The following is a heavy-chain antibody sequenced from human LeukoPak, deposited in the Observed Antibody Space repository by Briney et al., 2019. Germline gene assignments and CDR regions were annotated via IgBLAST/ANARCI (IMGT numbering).Heavy chain of an antibody. CDR3: ATRPPPRYYYDSSGYYA. Sequence: ASVKVSCKVSGYTLTELSMHWVRQAPGKGLEWMGRFDLEAGETIYAQKFQGRVTMTEDTSTDTAYMELSSLRSEDTAVYYCATRPPPRYYYDSSGYYAWGQGTLVTVSS. CDR1: GYTLTELS. D-gene: IGHD3-22*01. J-gene: IGHJ5*02. CDR2: FDLEAGET. V-gene: IGHV1-24*01.